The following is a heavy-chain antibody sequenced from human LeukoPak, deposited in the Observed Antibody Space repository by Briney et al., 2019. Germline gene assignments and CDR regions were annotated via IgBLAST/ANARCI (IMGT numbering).Heavy chain of an antibody. CDR2: IIPIFGTA. Sequence: ASVKVSCKASGGTFSSYAISWVPQAPGQGLEWMGRIIPIFGTANYAQKFQGRVTITTDESTSTAYMELSSLRSEHTAVYYCARHSDESSSSHYYYYYYMDVWGKGTTVTVSS. CDR3: ARHSDESSSSHYYYYYYMDV. D-gene: IGHD6-6*01. CDR1: GGTFSSYA. V-gene: IGHV1-69*05. J-gene: IGHJ6*03.